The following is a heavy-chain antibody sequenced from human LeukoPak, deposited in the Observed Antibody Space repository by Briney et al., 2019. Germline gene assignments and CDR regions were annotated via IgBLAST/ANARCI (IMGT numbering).Heavy chain of an antibody. CDR3: AKGLRGLAPWYYYMDV. V-gene: IGHV3-23*01. Sequence: GGSLRLSCGASEFSLSTYTMNWIRQAPGKGLEWVSAISGSGGSTYYADSVKGRFTISRDNSKNTLYLQMNSLRAEDTAVYYCAKGLRGLAPWYYYMDVWGKGTTVTVSS. J-gene: IGHJ6*03. D-gene: IGHD3-16*01. CDR2: ISGSGGST. CDR1: EFSLSTYT.